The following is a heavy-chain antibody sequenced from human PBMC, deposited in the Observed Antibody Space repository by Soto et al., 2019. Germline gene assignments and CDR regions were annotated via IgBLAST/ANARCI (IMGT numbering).Heavy chain of an antibody. CDR2: IRATGGQT. Sequence: EVHLLESGGGVVQPGGSLRLSCAASGFTFRNFVMSWVRQAPGKGLEWVSAIRATGGQTFYADSVKGRFTISRDNSKNMLYLQINSLRDEDTALYFCAQDRGWGVVSPSRDSWGQGTLVTVSS. J-gene: IGHJ4*02. CDR1: GFTFRNFV. V-gene: IGHV3-23*01. D-gene: IGHD2-21*01. CDR3: AQDRGWGVVSPSRDS.